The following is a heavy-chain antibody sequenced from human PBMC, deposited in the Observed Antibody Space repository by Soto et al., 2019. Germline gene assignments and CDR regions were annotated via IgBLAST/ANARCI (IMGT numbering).Heavy chain of an antibody. J-gene: IGHJ5*02. CDR3: ARGIQEGFDP. CDR2: IYYNGII. Sequence: NPSVTLSLTCTVSGDSITDGDYYWSWIRQPPGKDLEWIAYIYYNGIIHYNPSLKSRVTISLDPSKNQFSLTMTSVTDADTAVDSGARGIQEGFDPWGEGTLVAVSS. V-gene: IGHV4-30-4*01. CDR1: GDSITDGDYY. D-gene: IGHD5-18*01.